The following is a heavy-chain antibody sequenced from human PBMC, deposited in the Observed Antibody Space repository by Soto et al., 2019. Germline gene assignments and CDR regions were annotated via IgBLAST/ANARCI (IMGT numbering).Heavy chain of an antibody. CDR2: IYYSGST. V-gene: IGHV4-59*01. CDR3: ARDRGVPAAMPGYYYGMDV. Sequence: SETLSLTCTVSGGSISSYYWSWIRQPPGKGLEWIGYIYYSGSTNYNPSLKSRVTISVDTSKNQFSLKLSSVTAADTAVYYCARDRGVPAAMPGYYYGMDVWGQGTTVTVSS. J-gene: IGHJ6*02. D-gene: IGHD2-2*01. CDR1: GGSISSYY.